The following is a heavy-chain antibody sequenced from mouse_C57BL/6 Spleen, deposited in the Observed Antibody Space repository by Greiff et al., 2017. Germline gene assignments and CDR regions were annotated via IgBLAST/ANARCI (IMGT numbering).Heavy chain of an antibody. D-gene: IGHD2-5*01. J-gene: IGHJ3*01. V-gene: IGHV1-9*01. Sequence: QVQLQQSGAELMKPGASVKLSCKATGYTFTGYWIEWVKQRPGHGLEWIGEILPGSGSTNYNEKFKGKATFTADTSSNTAYMQLSSLTTEDSAIYSGARGAYYSNYGGFAYWGQGTLVTVSA. CDR2: ILPGSGST. CDR3: ARGAYYSNYGGFAY. CDR1: GYTFTGYW.